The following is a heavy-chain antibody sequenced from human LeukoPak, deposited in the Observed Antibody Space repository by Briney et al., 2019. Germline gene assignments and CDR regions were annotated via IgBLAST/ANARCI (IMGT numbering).Heavy chain of an antibody. D-gene: IGHD2-21*01. CDR2: IGTAGDT. V-gene: IGHV3-13*01. J-gene: IGHJ3*02. CDR3: ARGARHTDAFDI. Sequence: PGGSLRLSCAASGFTFSSYDMHWVRQATGKGLEWVSAIGTAGDTYYPGSVKGRFTISRENAKNSLYLQMNSLRAGDTAVYYCARGARHTDAFDIWGQGTWSPSLQ. CDR1: GFTFSSYD.